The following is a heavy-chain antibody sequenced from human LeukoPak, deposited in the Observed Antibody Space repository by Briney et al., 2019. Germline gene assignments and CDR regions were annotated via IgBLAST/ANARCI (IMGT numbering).Heavy chain of an antibody. CDR1: GYTFTSYA. CDR3: ARVSSGWYTGDY. J-gene: IGHJ4*02. D-gene: IGHD6-19*01. Sequence: ASVKVSCKASGYTFTSYAMHWVRQAPGQRLEWMGWINAGNGNTKYSQKFQGRVTITRDTSASTAYMELGSLRSEDTAVYYCARVSSGWYTGDYWGQGTLVTVSS. CDR2: INAGNGNT. V-gene: IGHV1-3*01.